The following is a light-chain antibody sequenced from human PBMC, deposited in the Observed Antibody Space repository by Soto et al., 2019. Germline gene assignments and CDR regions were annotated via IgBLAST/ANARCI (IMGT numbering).Light chain of an antibody. V-gene: IGKV1-39*01. CDR1: QTISSL. Sequence: DIQVTQSPSALSGSVGDRVTITCRASQTISSLLAWYQQKAGKAPKLLIYDASSLESGVPSRFSGSGSGTDFTLTISSLQPEDFATYYCQQSYSTPYTFGQGTKVDIK. J-gene: IGKJ1*01. CDR2: DAS. CDR3: QQSYSTPYT.